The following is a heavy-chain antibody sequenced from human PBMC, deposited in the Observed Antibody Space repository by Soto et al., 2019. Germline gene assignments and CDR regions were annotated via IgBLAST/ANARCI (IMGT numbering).Heavy chain of an antibody. V-gene: IGHV4-34*01. D-gene: IGHD3-10*01. J-gene: IGHJ5*02. CDR1: GGSFSGYY. CDR3: ARRKRGALVYYGSGSFHWFDP. CDR2: INHSGST. Sequence: KASETLSLTCAVYGGSFSGYYWSWIRQPPGKGLEWIGEINHSGSTNYNPSLKSRVTISVDTSKNQFSLKLSSVTAADTAVYYCARRKRGALVYYGSGSFHWFDPWGQGTLVTVSS.